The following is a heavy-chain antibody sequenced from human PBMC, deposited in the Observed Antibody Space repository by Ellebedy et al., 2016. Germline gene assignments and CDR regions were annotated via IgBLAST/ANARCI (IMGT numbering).Heavy chain of an antibody. CDR2: IGGGGHTT. Sequence: GGSLRLXXAASGFTFSNYAIHWVRQAPGKGLEWVSSIGGGGHTTNYADSVKGRFTISRDKSKDTLYLQMNSLSAEDTALYYCAKERGENFDYWGQGTLVSVSS. J-gene: IGHJ4*02. CDR3: AKERGENFDY. V-gene: IGHV3-23*01. D-gene: IGHD3-10*01. CDR1: GFTFSNYA.